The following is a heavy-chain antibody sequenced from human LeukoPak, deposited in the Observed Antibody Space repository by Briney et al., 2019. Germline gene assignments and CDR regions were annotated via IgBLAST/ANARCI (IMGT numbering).Heavy chain of an antibody. CDR2: IIPILGIA. J-gene: IGHJ4*02. V-gene: IGHV1-69*04. D-gene: IGHD5-18*01. CDR3: ARDGLWLLY. Sequence: SVKVSCKASGGTFSSYAISWVRQAPGQGLEWMGRIIPILGIANYAQKFQGRVTITADKSTSTACMELSSLRSEDTAVYYCARDGLWLLYWGQGTLVTVSS. CDR1: GGTFSSYA.